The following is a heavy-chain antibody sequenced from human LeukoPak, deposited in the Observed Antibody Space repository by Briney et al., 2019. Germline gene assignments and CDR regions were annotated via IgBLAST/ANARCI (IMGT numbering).Heavy chain of an antibody. Sequence: ASVKVSCKASGGTFSSYAISWVRQAPGQGLEWTGGIIPIFGTANYAQKFQGRVTITTDESTSTAYMELSSLRSEDTAVYYCARSRSRVTYFFDYWGQGTLVTVSS. D-gene: IGHD3-16*01. CDR3: ARSRSRVTYFFDY. J-gene: IGHJ4*02. CDR2: IIPIFGTA. V-gene: IGHV1-69*05. CDR1: GGTFSSYA.